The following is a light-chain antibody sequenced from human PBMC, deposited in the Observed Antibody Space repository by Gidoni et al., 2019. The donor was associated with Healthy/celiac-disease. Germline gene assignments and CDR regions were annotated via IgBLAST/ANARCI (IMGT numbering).Light chain of an antibody. J-gene: IGLJ1*01. CDR3: AAWDDSLNGHV. CDR1: SSNIGSNT. V-gene: IGLV1-44*01. Sequence: QSVLTQQPSASGTPGQRVTISCSGSSSNIGSNTVNWYQQLPGTAPNLLIYRNNQRPSGVPDRFSGSKSGTSASLAISGLQSEDEADYYCAAWDDSLNGHVFGTGTKVTVL. CDR2: RNN.